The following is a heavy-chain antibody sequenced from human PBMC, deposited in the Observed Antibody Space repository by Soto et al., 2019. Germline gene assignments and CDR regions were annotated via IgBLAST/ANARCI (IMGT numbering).Heavy chain of an antibody. J-gene: IGHJ4*02. CDR2: IHYSGSA. CDR1: GGSISRYY. D-gene: IGHD4-17*01. CDR3: ARPQGWANNGDYNY. V-gene: IGHV4-59*12. Sequence: SETLSLTCTVSGGSISRYYWSWVRQPPGKGLEWIGSIHYSGSAANNPSLKSRVTISVDTSKNQFSLKLSSVTAADTAVYYCARPQGWANNGDYNYWGQGTLVTVSS.